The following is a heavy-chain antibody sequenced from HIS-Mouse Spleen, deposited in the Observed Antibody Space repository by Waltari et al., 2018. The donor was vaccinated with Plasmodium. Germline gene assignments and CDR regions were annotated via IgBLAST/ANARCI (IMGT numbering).Heavy chain of an antibody. Sequence: EVQLVETGGGLIQPGGSLRLSCAASGFTVSSNYMSWVRQAPGKGLEWVSVIYSGGSTYYADYVKGRVTISRDNSKNTLYLQMNSLRDEDTAVYYCARYYDSSGYYFDYWGQGTLVTVSS. CDR1: GFTVSSNY. CDR2: IYSGGST. D-gene: IGHD3-22*01. J-gene: IGHJ4*02. V-gene: IGHV3-53*02. CDR3: ARYYDSSGYYFDY.